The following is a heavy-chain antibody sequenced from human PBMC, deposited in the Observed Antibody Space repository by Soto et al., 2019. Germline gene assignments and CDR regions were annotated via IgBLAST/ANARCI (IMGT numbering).Heavy chain of an antibody. CDR3: ARGFGEWLRPSPFDY. J-gene: IGHJ4*02. CDR1: GGSFSGYY. V-gene: IGHV4-34*01. Sequence: QVQLQQWGAGLLKPSETLSLTCAVYGGSFSGYYWSWIRQPPGKGLEWIGEINHSGSTNYNPSQKSRLTISVDTSKNQYSLKLSSLTAADSAVYYCARGFGEWLRPSPFDYWGQGTLVTVSS. D-gene: IGHD5-12*01. CDR2: INHSGST.